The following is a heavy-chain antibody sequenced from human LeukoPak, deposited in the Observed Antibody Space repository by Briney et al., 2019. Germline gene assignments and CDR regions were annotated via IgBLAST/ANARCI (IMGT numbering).Heavy chain of an antibody. CDR2: ISGSGGTT. D-gene: IGHD1-26*01. CDR1: GFIFSSYG. J-gene: IGHJ3*02. CDR3: AKSIVGARGAFDI. V-gene: IGHV3-23*01. Sequence: GGSLRLSCAAPGFIFSSYGMSWVRQAPGKGLEWVSTISGSGGTTYYADSVKGRFIISRDNSKNTLYLQMNSLRAEDTAVFYCAKSIVGARGAFDIWGQGTMVTVSS.